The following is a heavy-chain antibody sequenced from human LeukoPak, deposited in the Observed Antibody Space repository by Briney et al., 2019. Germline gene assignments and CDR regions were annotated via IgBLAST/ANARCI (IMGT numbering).Heavy chain of an antibody. CDR2: MNPNSGNT. D-gene: IGHD5-24*01. CDR3: ARNRDGYNSFDY. V-gene: IGHV1-8*03. Sequence: GASVEVSCKASGYTFTSYDINWVRQATGQGLEWMGWMNPNSGNTGYAQKFQGRVTITRNTSISTAYMELSSLRSEDTAVYYCARNRDGYNSFDYWGQGTLVTVSS. J-gene: IGHJ4*02. CDR1: GYTFTSYD.